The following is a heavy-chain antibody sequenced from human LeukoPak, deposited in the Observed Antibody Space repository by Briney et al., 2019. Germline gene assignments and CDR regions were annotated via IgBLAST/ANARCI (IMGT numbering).Heavy chain of an antibody. CDR1: GFTFSSYG. D-gene: IGHD5-24*01. J-gene: IGHJ4*02. V-gene: IGHV3-33*01. CDR3: ARDFSLQLFDY. CDR2: IWSDGSYK. Sequence: PGGSLRLSCAASGFTFSSYGFHWVRQAPGKGLEWVAVIWSDGSYKYYADSVKGRFTISRDDSKNTLYLQMNSLRAEDPAVYYCARDFSLQLFDYWGQGTLVTVFS.